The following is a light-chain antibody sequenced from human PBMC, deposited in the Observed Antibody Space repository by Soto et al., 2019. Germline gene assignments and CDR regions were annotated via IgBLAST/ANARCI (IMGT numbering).Light chain of an antibody. Sequence: DNVSRTSPSPLSLSQGERATLSCRASQSVSSTYSAWHQKTLGPAPRLLVYGTCSRATGIPARFSGSGSGTDFTLSISRLEPEDFGVYYCQQYENSPWTFGQGTKVDI. CDR1: QSVSSTY. J-gene: IGKJ1*01. CDR3: QQYENSPWT. CDR2: GTC. V-gene: IGKV3-20*01.